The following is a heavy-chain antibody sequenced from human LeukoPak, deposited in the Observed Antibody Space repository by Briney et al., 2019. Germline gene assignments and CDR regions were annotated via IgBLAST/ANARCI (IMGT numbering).Heavy chain of an antibody. CDR3: ARRKSFYYYYYMDV. J-gene: IGHJ6*03. V-gene: IGHV4-34*01. CDR1: GGSFSGYY. Sequence: SETLSLTCAVYGGSFSGYYWSWIRQPPGKGLEWIGEINHSGSTNYNPSLKSRVTISVDTSKNQFSLKLSSVTAADTAVYYCARRKSFYYYYYMDVWGKGTTVTISS. D-gene: IGHD3-3*01. CDR2: INHSGST.